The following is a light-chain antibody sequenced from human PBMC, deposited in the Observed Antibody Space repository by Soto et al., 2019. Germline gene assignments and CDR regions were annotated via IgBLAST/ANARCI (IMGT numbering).Light chain of an antibody. CDR3: CSYAGSYTYV. J-gene: IGLJ1*01. CDR1: SSDVGGYNY. CDR2: YVS. V-gene: IGLV2-11*01. Sequence: QSVLTQPRSVSGSPGQSVTISCTGTSSDVGGYNYASWYQQHPGKAPKLMIYYVSKRPSGVPERCSGSKSGHTASLTISGLQAEDEADYYCCSYAGSYTYVFGTGTKVTVL.